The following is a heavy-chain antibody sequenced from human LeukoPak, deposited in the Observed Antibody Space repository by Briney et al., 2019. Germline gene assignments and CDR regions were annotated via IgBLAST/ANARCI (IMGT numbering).Heavy chain of an antibody. CDR3: ARGQVVGATTFYYYYMDV. D-gene: IGHD1-26*01. CDR1: GGSISSYY. CDR2: IYTSGST. Sequence: SETLSLTCTVSGGSISSYYWSWIRQPAGKGLEWIGRIYTSGSTNYNPSLKSRVTMSVDTSKNQFSLKLSSVTAADTAVYYCARGQVVGATTFYYYYMDVWGKGTAVTVSS. J-gene: IGHJ6*03. V-gene: IGHV4-4*07.